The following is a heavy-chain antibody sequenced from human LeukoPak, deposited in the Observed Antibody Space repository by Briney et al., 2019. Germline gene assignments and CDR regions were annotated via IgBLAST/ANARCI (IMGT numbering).Heavy chain of an antibody. Sequence: GGSLRLSCAASGFTFSSYAMSWVRQAPGKGLEWVSAISGSGGSTYYADSVKGRFTISRDNSKNTLYLQMNSLRAEDTAVYYCTTDLYSSGVKGYYYYGMDVWGQGTTVTVSS. V-gene: IGHV3-23*01. D-gene: IGHD6-19*01. CDR1: GFTFSSYA. J-gene: IGHJ6*02. CDR3: TTDLYSSGVKGYYYYGMDV. CDR2: ISGSGGST.